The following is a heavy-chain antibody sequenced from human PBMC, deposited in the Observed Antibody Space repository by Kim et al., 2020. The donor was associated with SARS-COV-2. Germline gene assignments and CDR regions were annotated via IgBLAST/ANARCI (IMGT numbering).Heavy chain of an antibody. J-gene: IGHJ4*02. D-gene: IGHD5-18*01. CDR2: IKSKTDGGTT. V-gene: IGHV3-15*01. CDR3: TTGLVVGWIQLWLGPHLGVDY. CDR1: GFTFSNAW. Sequence: GGSLRLSCAASGFTFSNAWMSWVRQAPGKGLEWVGRIKSKTDGGTTDYAAPVKGRFTISRDDSKNTLYLQMNSLKTEDTAVYYCTTGLVVGWIQLWLGPHLGVDYWGQGTLVTVSS.